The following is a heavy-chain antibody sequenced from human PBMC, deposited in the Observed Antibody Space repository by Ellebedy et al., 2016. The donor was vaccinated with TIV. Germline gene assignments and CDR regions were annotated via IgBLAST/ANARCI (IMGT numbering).Heavy chain of an antibody. D-gene: IGHD4-11*01. CDR1: GITSSSYA. CDR3: AKEKYGNLDY. J-gene: IGHJ4*02. CDR2: ISGRGGST. Sequence: PGGSLRLSCAASGITSSSYAMSCVRQAPGKGLEWVAAISGRGGSTYYADSVKGRFTISRDNSKNTLDLQMNRLRAEDTAVYFCAKEKYGNLDYWGQGTLVTVSS. V-gene: IGHV3-23*01.